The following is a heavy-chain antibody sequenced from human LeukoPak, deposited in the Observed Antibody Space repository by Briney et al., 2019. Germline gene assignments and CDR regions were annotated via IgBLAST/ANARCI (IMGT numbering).Heavy chain of an antibody. J-gene: IGHJ4*02. CDR3: ARVGGRYSPIGY. CDR1: GFTFSSYW. D-gene: IGHD5-18*01. V-gene: IGHV3-7*01. CDR2: IKQNGSEK. Sequence: GESLRLSCAASGFTFSSYWMSWVRQAPGKGLEWVASIKQNGSEKYYVDSVKGRFTISRDNAKNSLYLQMNSLRAEDTAVYYCARVGGRYSPIGYWGQGTLVTVSS.